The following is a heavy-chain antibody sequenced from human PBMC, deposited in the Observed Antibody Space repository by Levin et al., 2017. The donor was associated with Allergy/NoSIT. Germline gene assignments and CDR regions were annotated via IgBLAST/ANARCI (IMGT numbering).Heavy chain of an antibody. CDR1: GGSISSGGYY. J-gene: IGHJ4*02. CDR3: ARADSGSYYGLFT. D-gene: IGHD1-26*01. V-gene: IGHV4-31*03. Sequence: SQTLSLTCTVSGGSISSGGYYWSWIRQHPGKGLEWIGYIYYSGSTYYNPSLESRVTISVDTSKNQFSLKLSSVTAADTAVYYCARADSGSYYGLFTWGQGTLVTVSS. CDR2: IYYSGST.